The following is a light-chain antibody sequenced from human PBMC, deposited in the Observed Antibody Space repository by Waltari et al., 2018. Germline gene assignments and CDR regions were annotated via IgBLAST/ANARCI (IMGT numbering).Light chain of an antibody. J-gene: IGKJ2*01. CDR2: GAS. V-gene: IGKV3-20*01. CDR3: QQYGSSVLDT. CDR1: QSLTKRY. Sequence: VLTQSPGTLSLSPGEKATLSCRASQSLTKRYLAWYKQKPAQAPRHLIYGASSRAAGIPDRFSGSVSGTDFTLSISRLEPEDFAVDYCQQYGSSVLDTFGEGTKLEIK.